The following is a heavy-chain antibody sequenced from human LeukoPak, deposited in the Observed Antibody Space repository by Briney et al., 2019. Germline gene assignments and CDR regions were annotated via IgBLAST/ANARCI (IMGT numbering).Heavy chain of an antibody. CDR1: GGSISSYY. D-gene: IGHD3-22*01. J-gene: IGHJ5*02. CDR2: IYYTGST. Sequence: PSETLSLTCTVSGGSISSYYWSWIRRPPGKGLEWIGYIYYTGSTSYNPSLKSRVTISVDTSKNQFSLKLSSVTAADTAVYYCARGTMMVGPWGQGTLVTVSS. V-gene: IGHV4-59*01. CDR3: ARGTMMVGP.